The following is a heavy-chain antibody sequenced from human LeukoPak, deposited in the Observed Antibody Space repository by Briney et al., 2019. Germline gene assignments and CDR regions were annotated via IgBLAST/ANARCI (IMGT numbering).Heavy chain of an antibody. CDR3: ARNTRSGPVYYYYMDV. D-gene: IGHD6-19*01. Sequence: PSETLSLTCTVSGGSISSYYWSWIRQPAGKGLEWIGRIYTSGSTNYNPSLKSRVTMSVDTSKNRFSLKLSSVTAADTAVYYCARNTRSGPVYYYYMDVWGKGTTVTVSS. CDR1: GGSISSYY. V-gene: IGHV4-4*07. J-gene: IGHJ6*03. CDR2: IYTSGST.